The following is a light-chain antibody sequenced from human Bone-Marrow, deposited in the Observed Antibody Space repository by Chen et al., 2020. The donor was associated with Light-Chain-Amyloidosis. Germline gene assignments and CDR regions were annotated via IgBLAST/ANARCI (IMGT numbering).Light chain of an antibody. CDR2: AAF. J-gene: IGKJ2*01. V-gene: IGKV1-8*01. Sequence: AIRMTQSPSSLSASTGDRVTITCRASQGISSYLAWYQQKPGKAPKLLIYAAFTLQSGVPSRFSGSGSGTDFTLTVSCLQSEDFATNYCQQYYSYPYTFGQGTKLEIK. CDR3: QQYYSYPYT. CDR1: QGISSY.